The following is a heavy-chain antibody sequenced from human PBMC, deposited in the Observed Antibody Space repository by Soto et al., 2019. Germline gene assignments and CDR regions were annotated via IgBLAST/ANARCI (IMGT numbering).Heavy chain of an antibody. V-gene: IGHV1-24*01. CDR1: GYTLTELS. CDR2: FDPEDGET. J-gene: IGHJ4*02. Sequence: GASVKVSCKVSGYTLTELSMHWVRQAPGKGLEWMGGFDPEDGETIYAQKFQGRVTMTEDTSTDTAYMELSSLRSEDTAVYYCARSYGGNYGDAQSFDYWGQGTLVTVSS. CDR3: ARSYGGNYGDAQSFDY. D-gene: IGHD4-17*01.